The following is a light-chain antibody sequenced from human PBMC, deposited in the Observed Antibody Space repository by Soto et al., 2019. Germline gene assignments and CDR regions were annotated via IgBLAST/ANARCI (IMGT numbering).Light chain of an antibody. CDR2: WAS. CDR1: QSVLYSSNNKNY. Sequence: DIMMAQSPDSLAVSLGERATINCKSSQSVLYSSNNKNYLAWYQQKPGQPPKLLIYWASTRESGVPDRFSGSGSGTDFTLTISSLQAEDVAVYYCQQYYSTPQLTFGGGTRLEIK. V-gene: IGKV4-1*01. J-gene: IGKJ5*01. CDR3: QQYYSTPQLT.